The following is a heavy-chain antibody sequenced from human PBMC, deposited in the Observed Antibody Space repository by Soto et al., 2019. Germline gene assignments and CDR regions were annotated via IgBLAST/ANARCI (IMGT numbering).Heavy chain of an antibody. Sequence: GSLRLSCAASGFTLSSYEINWVRQAPGKVLGLVSNISSSGSGSTIYYAHSVKGRVTISKNKSKNSLYLQMDSLRAEYTAVYYCVRGPLNMPPGYFDQWGQGTLVTVSS. CDR3: VRGPLNMPPGYFDQ. J-gene: IGHJ4*02. V-gene: IGHV3-48*03. CDR2: ISSSGSGSTI. CDR1: GFTLSSYE. D-gene: IGHD2-2*01.